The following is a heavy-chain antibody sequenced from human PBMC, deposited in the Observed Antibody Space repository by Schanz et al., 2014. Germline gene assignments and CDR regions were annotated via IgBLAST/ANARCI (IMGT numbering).Heavy chain of an antibody. V-gene: IGHV3-23*01. J-gene: IGHJ4*02. D-gene: IGHD5-12*01. CDR1: GFSFSSYA. Sequence: EVQLLESGGGLVQPGGSLRLSCAASGFSFSSYAMGWVRQARGKGLEWVSAMNESHSTINYADSVRGRFTISRDNAENTLFRQMNSLRAEDTAVYYCARKVVATIGGYYDNWGQGTLVIVSS. CDR3: ARKVVATIGGYYDN. CDR2: MNESHSTI.